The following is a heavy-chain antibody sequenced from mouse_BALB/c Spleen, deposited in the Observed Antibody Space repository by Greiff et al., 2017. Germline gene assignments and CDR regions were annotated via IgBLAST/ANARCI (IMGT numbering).Heavy chain of an antibody. J-gene: IGHJ2*01. D-gene: IGHD2-10*02. V-gene: IGHV1-69*02. Sequence: QVQLQQPGAELVKPGASVKLSCNASGYTFTSYWMHWVKQRPGQGLEWIGEIDPSDSYTNYNQKFKGKATLTVDKSSSTAYMQLSSLTSEDSAVYYCARGGYGNYFDYWGQGTTLTVSS. CDR1: GYTFTSYW. CDR3: ARGGYGNYFDY. CDR2: IDPSDSYT.